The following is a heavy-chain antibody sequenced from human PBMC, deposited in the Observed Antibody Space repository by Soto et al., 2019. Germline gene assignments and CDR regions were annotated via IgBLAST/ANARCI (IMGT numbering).Heavy chain of an antibody. CDR3: ARLLAVAGTNY. D-gene: IGHD6-19*01. V-gene: IGHV3-74*01. CDR1: GFTFSSYC. J-gene: IGHJ4*02. CDR2: INSDGSST. Sequence: PGGSLRLSCAASGFTFSSYCMHWVRQAPGKGLVWVSRINSDGSSTSYADSVKGRFTISRDNAKNTLYLQMNSLRVEDTAVYFCARLLAVAGTNYWGQGTLVTVSS.